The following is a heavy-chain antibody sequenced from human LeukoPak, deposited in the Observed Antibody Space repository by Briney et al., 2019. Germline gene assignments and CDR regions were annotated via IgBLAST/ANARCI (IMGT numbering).Heavy chain of an antibody. J-gene: IGHJ6*03. CDR1: GFTFGDYA. D-gene: IGHD3-3*01. CDR3: TRGTIFGVVNYYYYMDV. Sequence: PGGSLRLSCTASGFTFGDYAMSWVRQAPGKGLEWVGFIRSKAYGGTTEYAASVKGRFTISRDDSKSIAYLQMNSLKTEDTAVYYCTRGTIFGVVNYYYYMDVWGKGTTVTVSS. V-gene: IGHV3-49*04. CDR2: IRSKAYGGTT.